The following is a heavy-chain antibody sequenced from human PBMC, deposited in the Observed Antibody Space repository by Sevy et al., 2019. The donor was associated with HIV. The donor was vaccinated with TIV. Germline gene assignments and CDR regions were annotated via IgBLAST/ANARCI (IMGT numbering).Heavy chain of an antibody. Sequence: GWSLRLSCTASGFKFDDYAMHWVRQAPGKGLEWVSGLSWNGETIGYADSVKGRFIISRDNARKSLYLQMDSLRAEDTAFYYCAKGDISSWFPFFDCWGQGTLVTVSS. V-gene: IGHV3-9*01. CDR1: GFKFDDYA. J-gene: IGHJ4*02. D-gene: IGHD2-2*01. CDR2: LSWNGETI. CDR3: AKGDISSWFPFFDC.